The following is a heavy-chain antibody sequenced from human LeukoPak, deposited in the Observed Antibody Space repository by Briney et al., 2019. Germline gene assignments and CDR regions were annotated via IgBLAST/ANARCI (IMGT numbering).Heavy chain of an antibody. CDR3: AKDQRGYYDSVIDVDY. CDR2: ISGSGVST. V-gene: IGHV3-23*01. J-gene: IGHJ4*02. Sequence: TGGSLRLSCAASGFTFASYAMSWVRQAPGKGLEWVSAISGSGVSTYYADSVKGRFTISRDNSKNTLYLQMDSLRAEDTAIYYCAKDQRGYYDSVIDVDYWGQGTLVTVSS. CDR1: GFTFASYA. D-gene: IGHD3-22*01.